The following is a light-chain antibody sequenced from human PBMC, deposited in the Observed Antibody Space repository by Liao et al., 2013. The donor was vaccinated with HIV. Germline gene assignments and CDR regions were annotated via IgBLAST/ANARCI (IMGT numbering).Light chain of an antibody. CDR3: LAWDGDTAV. J-gene: IGLJ1*01. CDR1: NVGSTS. V-gene: IGLV3-9*01. Sequence: SYELTQPPSVSVAPGKTAGISCGGNNVGSTSVHWYQQKPGQAPVLVMYRHDKRPSGIPERFSGSNSDNTPTLTVSGTQAVDEADYFCLAWDGDTAVFGTGTRVTVL. CDR2: RHD.